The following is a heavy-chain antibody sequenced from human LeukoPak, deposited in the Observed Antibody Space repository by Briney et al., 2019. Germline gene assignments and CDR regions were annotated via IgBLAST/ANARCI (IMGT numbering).Heavy chain of an antibody. D-gene: IGHD2-15*01. CDR2: INHSGST. Sequence: SETLSLTCAVYGGPFSGYYWSWIRQPPGKGLEWIGEINHSGSTNYNPSLKSRVTISVDTSKNQFSLKPSSVTAADTAVYYCARGRGARGYCSGGSCYYLHYWGQGALVTVSS. J-gene: IGHJ4*02. CDR1: GGPFSGYY. V-gene: IGHV4-34*01. CDR3: ARGRGARGYCSGGSCYYLHY.